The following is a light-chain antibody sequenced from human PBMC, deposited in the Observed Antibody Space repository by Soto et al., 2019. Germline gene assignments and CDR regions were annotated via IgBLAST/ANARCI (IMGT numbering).Light chain of an antibody. CDR2: RNN. Sequence: QSVLTQPPSASGTPGQRVTISCSGSSSNIGSNYVYWYQQLPGTAPKLLIYRNNQRPSGVPDRFSGSKSGTSASLAISGLRSEDEADYYCAACDDSLSGYVAFGGGTKLTVL. CDR3: AACDDSLSGYVA. CDR1: SSNIGSNY. V-gene: IGLV1-47*01. J-gene: IGLJ2*01.